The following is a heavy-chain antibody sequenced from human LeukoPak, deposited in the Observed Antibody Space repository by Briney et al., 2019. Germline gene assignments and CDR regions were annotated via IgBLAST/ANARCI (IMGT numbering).Heavy chain of an antibody. CDR1: GYTFTKYG. D-gene: IGHD4-17*01. Sequence: GASVKVSCKASGYTFTKYGITWVRQAPGQGPEWVGWISAYNGHTESAQKFQGRVTMTTDTSTITAYMELRSLRSDDTAVYYCARTGTDYGDYGLLDYWGQGSLVTVSS. J-gene: IGHJ4*02. V-gene: IGHV1-18*01. CDR2: ISAYNGHT. CDR3: ARTGTDYGDYGLLDY.